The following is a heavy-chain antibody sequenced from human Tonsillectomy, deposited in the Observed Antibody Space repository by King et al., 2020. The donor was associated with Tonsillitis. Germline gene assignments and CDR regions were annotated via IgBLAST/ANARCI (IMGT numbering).Heavy chain of an antibody. CDR2: ISYDGSNK. Sequence: VQLVESGGGVVQPGRSLRLSCAASGFTFSSYGMHWVRQAPGKGLEWVAVISYDGSNKYYADSVKGRFTISRDNSKNTLYLQMNSLRAEDTAVYYCASSGGTNTAMEHYGMDVWGQGTTVTVSS. CDR1: GFTFSSYG. V-gene: IGHV3-30*03. D-gene: IGHD5-18*01. J-gene: IGHJ6*02. CDR3: ASSGGTNTAMEHYGMDV.